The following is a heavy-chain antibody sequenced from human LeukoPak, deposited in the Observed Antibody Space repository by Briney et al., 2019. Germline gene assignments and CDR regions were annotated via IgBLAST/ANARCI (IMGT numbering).Heavy chain of an antibody. J-gene: IGHJ5*02. V-gene: IGHV4-59*01. Sequence: SETLSLACTVSGGSINHYYWSWIRQPPGKGLEWIGYISYSGSTNYNPSLKSRVTISLDTSKIQFSLKLTSVTAADTAVYYCARVYRYDILTGYSSSDPTYNWFDPWGQGTLVTVSS. CDR2: ISYSGST. CDR3: ARVYRYDILTGYSSSDPTYNWFDP. CDR1: GGSINHYY. D-gene: IGHD3-9*01.